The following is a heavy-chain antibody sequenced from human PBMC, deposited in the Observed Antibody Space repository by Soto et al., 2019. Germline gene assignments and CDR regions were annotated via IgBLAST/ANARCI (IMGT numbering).Heavy chain of an antibody. CDR3: AKAGGIAVPGSHLDY. J-gene: IGHJ4*02. CDR1: GFTFSSYA. D-gene: IGHD6-19*01. CDR2: ISGSGRST. V-gene: IGHV3-23*01. Sequence: EVQLLESGGRLVQPGGSLRLSCAASGFTFSSYAMNWVRQAPGKGLEWVSAISGSGRSTDYADSVEGRFTISRDNSKNTLYLQMSSLRAEDTAVYYCAKAGGIAVPGSHLDYWGQGTLGTVSS.